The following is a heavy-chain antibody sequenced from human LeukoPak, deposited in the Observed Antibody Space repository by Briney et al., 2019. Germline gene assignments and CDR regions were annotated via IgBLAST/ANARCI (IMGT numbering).Heavy chain of an antibody. V-gene: IGHV5-51*01. CDR2: IYPGESDT. D-gene: IGHD3-9*01. J-gene: IGHJ4*02. CDR1: GYGFTSYW. Sequence: GEALKISYKGSGYGFTSYWIGWVRPRTGKGVEWMGIIYPGESDTRYSPSFQGQVTISADKYITTAYLQWSSLQASDTAMYYCARQADYNVLTGYHKGHLDYWGQGTLVTVSS. CDR3: ARQADYNVLTGYHKGHLDY.